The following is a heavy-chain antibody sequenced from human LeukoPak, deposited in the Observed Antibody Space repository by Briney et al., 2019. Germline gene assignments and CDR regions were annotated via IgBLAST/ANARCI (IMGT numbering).Heavy chain of an antibody. V-gene: IGHV4-31*03. D-gene: IGHD2-21*01. CDR2: IYYSGST. CDR3: ARVPPFAFYGMDV. J-gene: IGHJ6*02. Sequence: TLSLTCTVSGGSISSGDYYWSWIRQHPGKGLEWIGYIYYSGSTYYNPSLKSRVTISVDTSKNQFSLKLSSVTAADTAVYYCARVPPFAFYGMDVWGQGTTVTVSS. CDR1: GGSISSGDYY.